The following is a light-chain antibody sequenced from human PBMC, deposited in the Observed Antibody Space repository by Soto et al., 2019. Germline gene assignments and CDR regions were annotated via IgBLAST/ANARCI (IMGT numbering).Light chain of an antibody. Sequence: EMVLTQSPATVSSLPVDRVTLSCRASQYINTRLAWYQHRPGQAPRLLIYQTSIRAAGIPARFSASGTGTDFTLTISDVQPEDFAVYYCHQRQSWPRTFGQGTKVDIK. V-gene: IGKV3-11*01. J-gene: IGKJ1*01. CDR2: QTS. CDR3: HQRQSWPRT. CDR1: QYINTR.